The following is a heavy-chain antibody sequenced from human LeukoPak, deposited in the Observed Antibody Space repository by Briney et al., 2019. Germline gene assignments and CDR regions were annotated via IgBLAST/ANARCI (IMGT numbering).Heavy chain of an antibody. CDR1: GFTFGDYA. CDR2: IRSKAYGGTT. Sequence: GGSLRLSCTASGFTFGDYAMSWVRQAPGKGLEWVGFIRSKAYGGTTEYAASVKGRFTISRDDSKSIAYLQMNSLKTEDTAVYYCTRVGYDSSGYYYGAFDYWGQGTLVTVSS. J-gene: IGHJ4*02. D-gene: IGHD3-22*01. CDR3: TRVGYDSSGYYYGAFDY. V-gene: IGHV3-49*04.